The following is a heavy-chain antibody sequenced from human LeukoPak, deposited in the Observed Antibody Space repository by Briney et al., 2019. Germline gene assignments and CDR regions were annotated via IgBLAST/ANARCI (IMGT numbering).Heavy chain of an antibody. CDR3: ARDDYYYGMDV. J-gene: IGHJ6*02. Sequence: GGSLRLSCEASGFTFSSYSMNWVRQAPGKGLEGVSSISSSSSYIYYADSVKGRFTISRDNAKNSLYLQMNSLRAEDTAVYYCARDDYYYGMDVWGQGTTVTVSS. CDR1: GFTFSSYS. CDR2: ISSSSSYI. V-gene: IGHV3-21*01.